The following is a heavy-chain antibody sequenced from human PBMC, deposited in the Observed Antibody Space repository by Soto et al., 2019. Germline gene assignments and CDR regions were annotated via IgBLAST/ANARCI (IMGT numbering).Heavy chain of an antibody. Sequence: QVQLVESGGGVVQPGRSLRLSCAASGFTFSSYAMHWVRQAPGKGLEWVAVISYDGSNKYYADSVKGRFTISRDNSKNPLSLQMNSLRAEDTAVYYCARAGCDGGSCYTLVGLRYGMDVWGQGTTVTVSS. CDR2: ISYDGSNK. CDR1: GFTFSSYA. V-gene: IGHV3-30-3*01. D-gene: IGHD2-15*01. CDR3: ARAGCDGGSCYTLVGLRYGMDV. J-gene: IGHJ6*02.